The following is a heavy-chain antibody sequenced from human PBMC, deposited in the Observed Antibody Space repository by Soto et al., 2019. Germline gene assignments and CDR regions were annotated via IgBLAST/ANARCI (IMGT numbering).Heavy chain of an antibody. CDR3: ARDRQYCSGGSCYRYFDY. V-gene: IGHV4-59*01. D-gene: IGHD2-15*01. CDR1: GGSINNYY. Sequence: SETLSLTCTVSGGSINNYYWSWIRQPPGKGLEWIGFIYSSGSTNYNPSLKSRVTISVDTSKNQFSLKLSSVTAADTAVYYCARDRQYCSGGSCYRYFDYWGQGTLVTVSS. J-gene: IGHJ4*02. CDR2: IYSSGST.